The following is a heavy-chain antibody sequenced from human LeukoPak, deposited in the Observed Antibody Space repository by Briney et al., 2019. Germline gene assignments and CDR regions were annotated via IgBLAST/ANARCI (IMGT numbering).Heavy chain of an antibody. V-gene: IGHV1-8*03. CDR1: GYTFTSYD. CDR3: ARWKNGYCTNGVCPYYYYYYMDV. CDR2: MNPNSGNT. D-gene: IGHD2-8*01. J-gene: IGHJ6*03. Sequence: GASVKVSCKASGYTFTSYDINWVRQATGQGLEWMGWMNPNSGNTGYAQKFQGRVTITRNTSISTAYMELSSLRSEDTAVYYCARWKNGYCTNGVCPYYYYYYMDVWGKGTTVTVSS.